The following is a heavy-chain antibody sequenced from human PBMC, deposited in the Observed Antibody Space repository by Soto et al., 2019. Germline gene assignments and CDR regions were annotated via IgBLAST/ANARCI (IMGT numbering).Heavy chain of an antibody. V-gene: IGHV3-33*01. CDR3: ARGSLRAGAFDF. CDR2: IWYDGSNK. D-gene: IGHD3-10*01. CDR1: GFTFSSYG. J-gene: IGHJ3*01. Sequence: PGGSLRLSCAASGFTFSSYGMHWVRQAPGKGLEWVAVIWYDGSNKYYADSVKGRFTISRDNSKNTLYMQMNSLRAEDTAVYYCARGSLRAGAFDFWGQGTMVTV.